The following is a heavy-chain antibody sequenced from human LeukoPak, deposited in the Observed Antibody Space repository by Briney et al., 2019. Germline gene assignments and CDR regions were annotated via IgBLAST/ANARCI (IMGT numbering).Heavy chain of an antibody. CDR1: GGSFSGYY. CDR2: INHSGST. Sequence: SETLSLTCAVYGGSFSGYYWSWIRQPPGKGLEWIGEINHSGSTNYNPSLKSRVTISVDTSKNQFSLKLSSVTAADTAVYYCARMPGRDYWGQGTLVTVSS. J-gene: IGHJ4*02. D-gene: IGHD2-2*01. V-gene: IGHV4-34*01. CDR3: ARMPGRDY.